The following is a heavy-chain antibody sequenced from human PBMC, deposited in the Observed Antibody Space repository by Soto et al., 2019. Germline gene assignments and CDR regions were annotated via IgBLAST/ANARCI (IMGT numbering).Heavy chain of an antibody. CDR2: ISWNSGSI. CDR1: GFTFDDYA. D-gene: IGHD2-15*01. Sequence: EVQLVESGGGLVQPGRSLRLSCAASGFTFDDYAMHWVRQAPGKGLEWVSGISWNSGSIGYADSVKGRFTISRDNAKNSLYLQMNSLRAEDTALYYCANTVAATAYYYYGMDVWGQGTTVTVSS. V-gene: IGHV3-9*01. CDR3: ANTVAATAYYYYGMDV. J-gene: IGHJ6*02.